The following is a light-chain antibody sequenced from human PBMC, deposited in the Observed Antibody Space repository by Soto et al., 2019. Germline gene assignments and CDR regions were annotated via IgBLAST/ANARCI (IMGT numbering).Light chain of an antibody. Sequence: AIRMTQSPSSFSASTGDRVTITCRASQDISTSLAWYQQKPGKAPKLLIYSASSWQSGVPANFSGSGSGTDFTLTISRLQSEDFATYYCQQYYSYPYTFGQGTEVEIK. J-gene: IGKJ2*01. CDR1: QDISTS. CDR2: SAS. V-gene: IGKV1-8*01. CDR3: QQYYSYPYT.